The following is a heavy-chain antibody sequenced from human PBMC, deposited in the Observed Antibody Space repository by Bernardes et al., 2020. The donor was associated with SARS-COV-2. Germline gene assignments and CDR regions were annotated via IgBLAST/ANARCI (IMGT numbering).Heavy chain of an antibody. Sequence: GGSLRLSCAGSGFDFSDYWMTWVRQAPGKGLEWVSAISGSGGATFYVDSVKGRFTISRDNSKNTLYVQMNSLRAEDTAVYFCAKNLVSVSSYYGMDVWGQGTTVTVSS. CDR3: AKNLVSVSSYYGMDV. CDR2: ISGSGGAT. V-gene: IGHV3-23*01. CDR1: GFDFSDYW. J-gene: IGHJ6*02. D-gene: IGHD4-4*01.